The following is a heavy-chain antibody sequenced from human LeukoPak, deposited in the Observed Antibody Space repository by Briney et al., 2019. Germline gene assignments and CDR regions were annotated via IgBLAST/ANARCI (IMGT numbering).Heavy chain of an antibody. CDR3: AREGPRGNSQFDY. D-gene: IGHD2/OR15-2a*01. CDR1: GFTFSSYG. CDR2: ISYDGSNK. Sequence: GRSLRLSCAASGFTFSSYGMHWVRQAPGKGLEWVAVISYDGSNKYYTDSVKGRLTISRDNSKNTLYLQMNSLRAEDTAIYYCAREGPRGNSQFDYWGQGTLVTVSS. V-gene: IGHV3-30*03. J-gene: IGHJ4*02.